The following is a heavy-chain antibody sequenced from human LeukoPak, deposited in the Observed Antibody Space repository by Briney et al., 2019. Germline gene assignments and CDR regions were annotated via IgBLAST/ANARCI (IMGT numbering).Heavy chain of an antibody. CDR1: GFTFSSYA. Sequence: GGSLRLSCAASGFTFSSYAMSWVRQAPGKGLEWVSAISGSGGSTYYADSVKGRFTTSRDNSKNTLYLQMNSLRAEDTAVYYCAKPRTRYSGYDFPFDYWGQGTLVTVSS. CDR3: AKPRTRYSGYDFPFDY. CDR2: ISGSGGST. V-gene: IGHV3-23*01. D-gene: IGHD5-12*01. J-gene: IGHJ4*02.